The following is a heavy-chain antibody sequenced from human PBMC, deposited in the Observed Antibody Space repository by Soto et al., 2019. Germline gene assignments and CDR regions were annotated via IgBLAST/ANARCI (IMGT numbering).Heavy chain of an antibody. CDR2: IYHNGAT. Sequence: PSETLSLTCIVSGGSISTNNDYWGWIRQPPGKGLEWIGSIYHNGATHYNPSLKSRVTITVDTSKNQFSLKLRSVTAADTAIFYCARSRYYYYDGSGYSGFSDYWGQGTLVTISS. D-gene: IGHD3-22*01. CDR3: ARSRYYYYDGSGYSGFSDY. J-gene: IGHJ4*02. V-gene: IGHV4-39*01. CDR1: GGSISTNNDY.